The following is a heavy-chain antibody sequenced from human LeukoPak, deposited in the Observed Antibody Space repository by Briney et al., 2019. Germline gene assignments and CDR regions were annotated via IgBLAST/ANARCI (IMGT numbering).Heavy chain of an antibody. J-gene: IGHJ4*02. CDR3: ARFETVAAKPLEY. CDR1: GFTFSSYG. D-gene: IGHD6-19*01. CDR2: ISSESAHI. V-gene: IGHV3-21*01. Sequence: GGSLRLSCAASGFTFSSYGMHWVRQAPGMGLEWVSSISSESAHILYADSVKGRFTISRDNAKNSLFLQMNSLRAEDTAVYYCARFETVAAKPLEYWGQGALVTVSS.